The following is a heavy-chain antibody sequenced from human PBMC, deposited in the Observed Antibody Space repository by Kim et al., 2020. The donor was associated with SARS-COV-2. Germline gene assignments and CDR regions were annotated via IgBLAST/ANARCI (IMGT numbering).Heavy chain of an antibody. CDR2: INHSGST. CDR1: GGSFSGYY. CDR3: ARDGSAGSRLNWFDP. V-gene: IGHV4-34*01. D-gene: IGHD3-10*01. Sequence: SETLSLTCAVYGGSFSGYYWSWIRQPPGKGLEWIGEINHSGSTNYNPSLKSRVTISVDTSKNQFSLKLSSVTAADTAVYYCARDGSAGSRLNWFDPWGQG. J-gene: IGHJ5*02.